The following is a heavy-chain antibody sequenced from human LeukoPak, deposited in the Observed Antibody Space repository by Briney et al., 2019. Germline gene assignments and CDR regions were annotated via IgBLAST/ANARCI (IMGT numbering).Heavy chain of an antibody. CDR3: ARVDSSGLFDY. J-gene: IGHJ4*02. CDR2: IWYDGSNK. Sequence: PGGSLRLSCAASGFTFSSYGMHWVRQAPGKGLEWVAVIWYDGSNKYYADSVKGRFTISRDNSKNTLYLQMGSLRAEDMAVYYCARVDSSGLFDYWGQGTLVTVSS. D-gene: IGHD6-19*01. V-gene: IGHV3-33*01. CDR1: GFTFSSYG.